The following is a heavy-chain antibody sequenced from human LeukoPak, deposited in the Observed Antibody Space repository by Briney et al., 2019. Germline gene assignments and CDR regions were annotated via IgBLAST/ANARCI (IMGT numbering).Heavy chain of an antibody. J-gene: IGHJ4*02. V-gene: IGHV1-69*13. CDR3: ARITEFYDSSGSHFDY. D-gene: IGHD3-22*01. CDR1: GGTFSSYA. Sequence: SVKVSCKASGGTFSSYAISWVRQAPGQGLEWMGGIIPIFGTANYAQKFQGRVTITADESTSTAYMELSSLRSEDTAVYYCARITEFYDSSGSHFDYWGQGTLVTVSS. CDR2: IIPIFGTA.